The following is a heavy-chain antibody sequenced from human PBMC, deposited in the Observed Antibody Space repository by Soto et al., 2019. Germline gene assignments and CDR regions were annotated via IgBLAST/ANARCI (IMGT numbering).Heavy chain of an antibody. J-gene: IGHJ4*02. CDR1: GFIFSEYT. CDR3: AKDRQPDKSWAYAY. V-gene: IGHV3-23*01. D-gene: IGHD2-2*01. CDR2: IYSGGTA. Sequence: EVKFLESGGGLVQPGGSLRLSCKTSGFIFSEYTMSWVRQAPGKGMEWVSAIYSGGTAFYADSVRGRFTISRDNSATTVDLQMNSLRVEASAIYYCAKDRQPDKSWAYAYGGLGTLVTVSS.